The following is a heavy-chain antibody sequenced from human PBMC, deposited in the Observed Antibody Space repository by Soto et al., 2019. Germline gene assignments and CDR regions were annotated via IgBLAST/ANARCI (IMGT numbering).Heavy chain of an antibody. J-gene: IGHJ5*02. V-gene: IGHV3-23*01. CDR2: ISGSGGST. Sequence: PGGSLRLSCAASGFTFSSYAMSWVRQAPGKGLEWVSAISGSGGSTYYADSVRGRFTISRDNSKNTLYLQMNSLRAEDTAVYYCAKAYGAQRGNWFDPRGQGTLVTVSS. CDR3: AKAYGAQRGNWFDP. D-gene: IGHD4-17*01. CDR1: GFTFSSYA.